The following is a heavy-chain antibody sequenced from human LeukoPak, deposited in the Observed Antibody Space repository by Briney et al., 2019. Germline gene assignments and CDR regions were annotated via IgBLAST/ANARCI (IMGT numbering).Heavy chain of an antibody. V-gene: IGHV4-61*02. Sequence: TSETLSLTCTVSGGSISSGSYYWSWIRQPAGKGLEWIGRIYTSGSTNYNPSLKSRVTISVDTSKNQFSLKLSSVTAADTAVYYCARGKQRWFAYYYMDVWGKGTTVTISS. J-gene: IGHJ6*03. CDR3: ARGKQRWFAYYYMDV. D-gene: IGHD4-23*01. CDR1: GGSISSGSYY. CDR2: IYTSGST.